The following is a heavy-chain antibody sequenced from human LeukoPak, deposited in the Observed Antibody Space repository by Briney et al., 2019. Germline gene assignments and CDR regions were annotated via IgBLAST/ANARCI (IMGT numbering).Heavy chain of an antibody. V-gene: IGHV4-4*02. CDR2: IHHSGST. J-gene: IGHJ4*02. CDR3: ATTAGGYNY. CDR1: GGSISSSNW. Sequence: PSGTLSLTCAVSGGSISSSNWWSWARQPPGKGLEWIGEIHHSGSTYYNPSLKSRVTISVDTSKNQFSLKLSSVTAADTAVYYCATTAGGYNYWGQGTLVTVSS. D-gene: IGHD3-22*01.